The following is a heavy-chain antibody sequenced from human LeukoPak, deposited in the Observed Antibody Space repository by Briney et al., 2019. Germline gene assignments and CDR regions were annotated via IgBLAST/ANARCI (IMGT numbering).Heavy chain of an antibody. V-gene: IGHV1-8*01. CDR2: MNPNSGNT. J-gene: IGHJ6*02. Sequence: PGAPVKVSCKASGYTFTSYDINWVRQATGQGLEWMGWMNPNSGNTGYAQKFQGRVTMTRNTSISTAYMELSSLRSEDTAVYYCARVYDFWSGTYGMDVWGQGTTVTVSS. D-gene: IGHD3-3*01. CDR1: GYTFTSYD. CDR3: ARVYDFWSGTYGMDV.